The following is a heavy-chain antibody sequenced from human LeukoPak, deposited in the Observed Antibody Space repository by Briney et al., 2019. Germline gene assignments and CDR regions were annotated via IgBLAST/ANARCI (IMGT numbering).Heavy chain of an antibody. CDR3: ARDQGNYYDSSGYYFLSFFDI. J-gene: IGHJ3*02. Sequence: GGSLRLSCAASGFTFSGYAMSWVRQAPGKGLEWVSYISSSGSTIYYADSVKGRFTISRDNAKNSLYLQMNSLRAEDTAVYYCARDQGNYYDSSGYYFLSFFDIWGQGTMVTVSS. V-gene: IGHV3-11*04. CDR1: GFTFSGYA. CDR2: ISSSGSTI. D-gene: IGHD3-22*01.